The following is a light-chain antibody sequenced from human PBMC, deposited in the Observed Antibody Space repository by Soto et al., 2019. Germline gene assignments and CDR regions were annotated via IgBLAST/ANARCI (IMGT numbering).Light chain of an antibody. Sequence: EIVLTQSPATLSLSPGERATLSCRASQSVSSYLAWYQQKPGQAPRLLIYDASNRATGIPARFIGSGSETDFTLTISSLEPEDFAVYYCQQRSNWPPYTFGQGTKLEIK. V-gene: IGKV3-11*01. CDR3: QQRSNWPPYT. CDR2: DAS. CDR1: QSVSSY. J-gene: IGKJ2*01.